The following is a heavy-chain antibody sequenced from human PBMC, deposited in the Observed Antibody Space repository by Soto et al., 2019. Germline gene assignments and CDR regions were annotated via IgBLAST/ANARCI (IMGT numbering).Heavy chain of an antibody. CDR1: GASVSSDSYS. V-gene: IGHV4-61*01. CDR2: FYFTGST. J-gene: IGHJ6*02. Sequence: PSETLSLTCTVSGASVSSDSYSWSWIRQPPGKGLEWIGCFYFTGSTKTNPSLQSRVIISVDESKNQMSLKLSSVTAADTAVYYCAKDPRFYGMDVWGQGTTVTVSS. CDR3: AKDPRFYGMDV.